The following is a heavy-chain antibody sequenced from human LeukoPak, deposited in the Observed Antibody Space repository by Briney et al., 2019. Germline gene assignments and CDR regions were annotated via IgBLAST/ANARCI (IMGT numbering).Heavy chain of an antibody. CDR2: IESSGSNI. Sequence: GGTLRLSCAACGFTFSSYSMKWVGQAPGKGLEWGSYIESSGSNIHYADSVKGRFTISRDNAKNSLYLQMNSLRAEDTAVYYCARTKEMASISYFDSWGQGTLVTVSS. D-gene: IGHD5-24*01. CDR1: GFTFSSYS. V-gene: IGHV3-48*04. J-gene: IGHJ4*02. CDR3: ARTKEMASISYFDS.